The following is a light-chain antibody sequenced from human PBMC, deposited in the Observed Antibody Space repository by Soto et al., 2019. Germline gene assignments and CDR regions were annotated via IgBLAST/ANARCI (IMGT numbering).Light chain of an antibody. Sequence: AIQLTQSPSSLSASVGDRVTITFRASQGISSALAWYQQKPGKAPKLLIYDASSLESGVPSRLRCSGSGQCLTLATSSLQPEDFGTYYCQQFNNYSLTLGGRAKVDI. CDR3: QQFNNYSLT. CDR2: DAS. J-gene: IGKJ4*01. V-gene: IGKV1D-13*01. CDR1: QGISSA.